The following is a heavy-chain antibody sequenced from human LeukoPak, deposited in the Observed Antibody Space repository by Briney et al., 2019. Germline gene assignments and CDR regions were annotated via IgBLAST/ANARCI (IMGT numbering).Heavy chain of an antibody. CDR3: AKIREGLGEFDY. CDR2: IDPSESYT. CDR1: GCSFTSYW. J-gene: IGHJ4*02. Sequence: GESLKISCKGSGCSFTSYWISWVRQMSGKGVEWMGRIDPSESYTSYSPSFQGHLSNSADKSITTAYLQWSRLQASDTAMYNCAKIREGLGEFDYWGQGTLVTVSS. D-gene: IGHD3-10*01. V-gene: IGHV5-10-1*01.